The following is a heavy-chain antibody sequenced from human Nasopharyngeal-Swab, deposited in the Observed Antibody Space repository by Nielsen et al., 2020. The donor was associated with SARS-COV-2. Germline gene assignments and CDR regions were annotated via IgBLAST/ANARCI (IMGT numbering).Heavy chain of an antibody. CDR1: GGSISSSSYY. CDR2: IYYSGST. V-gene: IGHV4-39*01. D-gene: IGHD6-6*01. Sequence: SETLFLTCTVSGGSISSSSYYWGWIRQPPGKGLEWIGSIYYSGSTYYNPSLKSRVTISVDTSKNQFSLKLSSVTAADTAVYYCARGLLYSSSSDGYWGQGTLVTVSS. CDR3: ARGLLYSSSSDGY. J-gene: IGHJ4*02.